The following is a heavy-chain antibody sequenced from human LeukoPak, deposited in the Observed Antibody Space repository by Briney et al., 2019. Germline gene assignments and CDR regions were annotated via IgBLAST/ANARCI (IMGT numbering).Heavy chain of an antibody. CDR1: GYSFTNYW. CDR2: INPSDSDT. Sequence: GESLKISCKGSGYSFTNYWIGWVRQMPGKGLEWMGIINPSDSDTRYSPSFQGQVTISADKSISTAYLQWSSLKASDTAMYYCARSDSSAWPYWGQGTLITVSS. CDR3: ARSDSSAWPY. V-gene: IGHV5-51*01. D-gene: IGHD6-19*01. J-gene: IGHJ4*02.